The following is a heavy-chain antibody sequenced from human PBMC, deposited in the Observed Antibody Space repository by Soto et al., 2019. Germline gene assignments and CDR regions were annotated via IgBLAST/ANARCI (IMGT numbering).Heavy chain of an antibody. CDR1: GFSLSTRALG. CDR2: IYSNADK. V-gene: IGHV2-5*01. CDR3: AHRHELGSFDI. Sequence: SGPTLVNPTQTLTRTCTYSGFSLSTRALGVGWIRQPQGKALEWLALIYSNADKRYSPSLKNRLTITKDTSKNHVVLTMTNMDPVETATYYCAHRHELGSFDIWGQGTKVTVSS. D-gene: IGHD1-26*01. J-gene: IGHJ3*02.